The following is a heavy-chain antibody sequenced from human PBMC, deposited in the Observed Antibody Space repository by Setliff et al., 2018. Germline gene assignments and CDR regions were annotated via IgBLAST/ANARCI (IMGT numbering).Heavy chain of an antibody. CDR3: AKGGTYRYFDY. V-gene: IGHV4-59*01. D-gene: IGHD2-15*01. Sequence: SETLSLTCTVSGDSMSGASIWSWIRQPPGKGLEFVGYVFPSGATKYDPSLKSRLTISVDTSKNQFSLKLTSVTAADTAVYFCAKGGTYRYFDYWGQGTLVTVSS. CDR2: VFPSGAT. CDR1: GDSMSGAS. J-gene: IGHJ4*02.